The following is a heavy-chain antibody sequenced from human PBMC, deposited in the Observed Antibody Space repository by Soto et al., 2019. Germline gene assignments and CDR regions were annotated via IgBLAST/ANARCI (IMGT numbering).Heavy chain of an antibody. CDR3: ARGEQWLVLYGMDV. CDR1: GFTFSSYS. J-gene: IGHJ6*02. Sequence: GGSLRLSCAASGFTFSSYSMNWVRQAPGKGLEWVSYISSSSSTIYYADSVKGRFTISRDNAKNSLYLQMNSLRDEDTAVYYYARGEQWLVLYGMDVWGQGTTVTVSS. V-gene: IGHV3-48*02. D-gene: IGHD6-19*01. CDR2: ISSSSSTI.